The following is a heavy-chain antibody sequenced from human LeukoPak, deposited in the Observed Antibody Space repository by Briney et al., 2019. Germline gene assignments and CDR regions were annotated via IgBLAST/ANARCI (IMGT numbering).Heavy chain of an antibody. CDR3: ARDRVGRRGSGSYYFDY. CDR1: GGSFSGYY. J-gene: IGHJ4*02. CDR2: INHSGST. D-gene: IGHD3-10*01. V-gene: IGHV4-34*01. Sequence: PSETLSLTCAVYGGSFSGYYWSWIRQPPGKGLEWIGEINHSGSTNYNPSLKSRVTISVDTSKNQFSLKLSSVTAAGTAVYYCARDRVGRRGSGSYYFDYWGQGTLVTVSS.